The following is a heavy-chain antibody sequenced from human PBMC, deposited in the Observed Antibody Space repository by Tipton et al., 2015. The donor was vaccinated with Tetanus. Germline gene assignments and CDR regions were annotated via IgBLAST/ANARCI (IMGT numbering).Heavy chain of an antibody. J-gene: IGHJ2*01. V-gene: IGHV5-51*01. Sequence: QSGAEVKEAGESLRISCKASGYRFSSYWIAWVRQMPGKGLEWVGLIYPGDSDTKISPSFRGQVTFSVDKSITTAYLQWSSLKASDTAMYYCARRLGPYTGDQIWHFDLWGRGTLVTVSS. D-gene: IGHD3-10*01. CDR3: ARRLGPYTGDQIWHFDL. CDR2: IYPGDSDT. CDR1: GYRFSSYW.